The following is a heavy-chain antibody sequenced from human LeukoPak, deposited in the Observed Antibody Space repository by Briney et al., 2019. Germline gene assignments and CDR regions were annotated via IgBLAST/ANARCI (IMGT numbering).Heavy chain of an antibody. J-gene: IGHJ4*02. V-gene: IGHV4-59*01. Sequence: SETLSLTCTASGSSISTDYCTWIRQPPGKGLEWIGYFSYSGSTTYNPSLESRVTISVDKSRNQFSLKLSSVTAADTAVYYFARGSRVNFVYWGQGALVTVSS. CDR1: GSSISTDY. CDR2: FSYSGST. D-gene: IGHD3-16*01. CDR3: ARGSRVNFVY.